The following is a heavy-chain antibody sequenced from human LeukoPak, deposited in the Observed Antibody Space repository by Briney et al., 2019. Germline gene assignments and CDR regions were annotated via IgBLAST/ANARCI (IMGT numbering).Heavy chain of an antibody. J-gene: IGHJ5*02. Sequence: SETLSLTCAVSGYSISSGYYWGWIRPPPGEGLEWSGSIYHSGSTYYNPSLKSRVTISVDTSKNQFSLKLSSVTAADTAVYYCARRKRWLQFSFDPWGQGTLVTVSS. CDR1: GYSISSGYY. CDR2: IYHSGST. V-gene: IGHV4-38-2*01. D-gene: IGHD5-24*01. CDR3: ARRKRWLQFSFDP.